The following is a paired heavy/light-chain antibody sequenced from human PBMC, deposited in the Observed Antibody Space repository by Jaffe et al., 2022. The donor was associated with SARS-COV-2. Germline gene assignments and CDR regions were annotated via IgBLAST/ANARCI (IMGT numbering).Light chain of an antibody. V-gene: IGKV3-11*01. CDR3: QQRSNWPLLT. Sequence: EIVLTQSPATLSLSPGERATLSCRASQSVSSYLAWYQQKPGQAPRLLIYDASNRATGIPARFSGSGSGTDFTLTISSLEPEDFAVYYCQQRSNWPLLTFGGGTKVEIK. J-gene: IGKJ4*01. CDR2: DAS. CDR1: QSVSSY.
Heavy chain of an antibody. CDR2: ISYDGSNK. V-gene: IGHV3-30*04. J-gene: IGHJ4*02. CDR3: ASVYGRGGGYENFDY. D-gene: IGHD5-12*01. Sequence: QVQLVESGGGVVQPGRSLRLSCAASGFTFSSYAMHWVRQAPGKGLEWVAVISYDGSNKYYADSVKGRFTISRDNSKNTLYLQMNSLRAEDTAVYYCASVYGRGGGYENFDYWGQGTLVTVSS. CDR1: GFTFSSYA.